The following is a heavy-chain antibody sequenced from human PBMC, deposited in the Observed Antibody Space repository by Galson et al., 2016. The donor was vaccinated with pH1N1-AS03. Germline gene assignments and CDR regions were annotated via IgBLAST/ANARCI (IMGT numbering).Heavy chain of an antibody. J-gene: IGHJ5*01. Sequence: LRLSCAASGFTFSNYEMNWVRQAPGKGLEWVSYISNSGTTVHYADSVKGRFTISRDNAKNSLYLQLSSLRAEDTAVYYCARDPTYATSGYYYPHFDSWGRGTLVTVSS. CDR1: GFTFSNYE. V-gene: IGHV3-48*03. D-gene: IGHD3-22*01. CDR2: ISNSGTTV. CDR3: ARDPTYATSGYYYPHFDS.